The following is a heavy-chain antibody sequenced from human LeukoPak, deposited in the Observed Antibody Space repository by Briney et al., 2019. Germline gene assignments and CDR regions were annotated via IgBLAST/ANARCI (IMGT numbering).Heavy chain of an antibody. CDR3: AELGITMIGGV. V-gene: IGHV3-48*01. Sequence: GGSLRLSCAASGSTFSSYSMNWVRQAPGKGLEWVSYISSSSSTIYYADSVKGRFTISRDNAKNSLYLQMNSLRAEDTAVYYCAELGITMIGGVWGKGTTVAISS. CDR1: GSTFSSYS. J-gene: IGHJ6*04. D-gene: IGHD3-10*02. CDR2: ISSSSSTI.